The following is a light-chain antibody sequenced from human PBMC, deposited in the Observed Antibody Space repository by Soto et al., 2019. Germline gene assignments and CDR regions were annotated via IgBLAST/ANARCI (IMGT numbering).Light chain of an antibody. CDR1: ISDIGLYNY. CDR3: SSFTTTSTLV. Sequence: QSVLTQPAAVSGSPGQSITISCTGTISDIGLYNYVSWYQQHPGKAPKPVIYEVSNRPSGASDRFSGSKSDNTASLTISGLQAEDEANYYCSSFTTTSTLVFGAGTKVTVL. J-gene: IGLJ1*01. CDR2: EVS. V-gene: IGLV2-14*01.